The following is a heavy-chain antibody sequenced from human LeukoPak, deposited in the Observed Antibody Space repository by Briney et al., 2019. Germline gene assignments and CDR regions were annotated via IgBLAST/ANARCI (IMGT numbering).Heavy chain of an antibody. CDR1: GYTFTSYG. CDR3: ARESPYSSSAETDY. V-gene: IGHV1-2*02. Sequence: ASVRVSCKASGYTFTSYGISWVRQAPGQGLEWMGWINPNSGGTNYAQKFQGRVTMTRDTSISTAYMELSRLRSDDTAVYYCARESPYSSSAETDYWGQGTLVTVSS. D-gene: IGHD6-6*01. J-gene: IGHJ4*02. CDR2: INPNSGGT.